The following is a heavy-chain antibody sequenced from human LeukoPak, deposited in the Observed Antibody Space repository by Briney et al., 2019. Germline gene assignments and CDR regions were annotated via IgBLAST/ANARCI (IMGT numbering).Heavy chain of an antibody. J-gene: IGHJ5*02. D-gene: IGHD2-2*02. CDR2: IYYSGST. CDR3: ARQAPLYCSSTSCYTDNWFDP. CDR1: GGSICSSSYY. Sequence: SETLSLTCTVSGGSICSSSYYWGWIRQPPGKGLEWIGSIYYSGSTYYNPSLKSRVTISVDTSKNQFSLKLSSVTAADTAVYYCARQAPLYCSSTSCYTDNWFDPWGQGTLVTVSS. V-gene: IGHV4-39*01.